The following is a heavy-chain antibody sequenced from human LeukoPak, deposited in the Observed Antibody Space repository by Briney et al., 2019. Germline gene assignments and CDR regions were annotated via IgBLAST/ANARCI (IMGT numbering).Heavy chain of an antibody. D-gene: IGHD6-13*01. J-gene: IGHJ3*02. CDR1: GGSISSSSYY. CDR3: ARLGPGYSSTWSNDAFAI. V-gene: IGHV4-39*01. Sequence: SETLSLTCTVSGGSISSSSYYGGWTGQPPGKGGGWIGTIYDGGSTYYNPTLKSRVTISVDTSKNQFSLKLSSVTAADTAVYYCARLGPGYSSTWSNDAFAIWGQGTVVTVSS. CDR2: IYDGGST.